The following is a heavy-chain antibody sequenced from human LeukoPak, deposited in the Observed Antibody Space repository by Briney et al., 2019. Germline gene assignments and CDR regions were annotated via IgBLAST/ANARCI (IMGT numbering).Heavy chain of an antibody. CDR1: GFTFSTYS. J-gene: IGHJ4*02. V-gene: IGHV3-48*01. D-gene: IGHD3-10*01. CDR3: ARDYGGAQLDS. CDR2: ISSSPSTI. Sequence: GGSLRLSCAASGFTFSTYSMNWVRQAPGKGLDWVSYISSSPSTIYYADSVEGRFTISRDNAKNSLYLQMNSLRAEDTAVYYCARDYGGAQLDSWGQGTLVTVSS.